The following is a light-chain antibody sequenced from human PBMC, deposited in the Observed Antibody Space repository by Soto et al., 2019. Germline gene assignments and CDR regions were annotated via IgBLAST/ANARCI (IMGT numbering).Light chain of an antibody. CDR1: ISNIGSNT. J-gene: IGLJ3*02. CDR2: SQN. CDR3: AVWSDSLNGGV. Sequence: QSVLTQPPSASGTPGQKIIISCSGSISNIGSNTVNWYQQIPGAAPNLLIYSQNQRPSGVPDRFSGSKCDASASLAIGGLQSGDEAVYYCAVWSDSLNGGVLGGGTKLSVL. V-gene: IGLV1-44*01.